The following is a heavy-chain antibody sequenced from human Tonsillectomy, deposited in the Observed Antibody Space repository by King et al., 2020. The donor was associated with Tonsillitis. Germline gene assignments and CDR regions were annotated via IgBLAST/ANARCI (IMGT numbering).Heavy chain of an antibody. CDR3: AKVTDVGTSFGYFDY. CDR2: ISYDGSNK. CDR1: GFILSSYG. Sequence: VQLVESGGGVVQPGRSLRLSCAAPGFILSSYGMHWVRQAPGKGLEWVAVISYDGSNKYYADSVKGRFTISRDNSKNTLYLQMNSLRAEDTAVYYCAKVTDVGTSFGYFDYWGQGTLVTVSS. V-gene: IGHV3-30*18. J-gene: IGHJ4*02. D-gene: IGHD1-14*01.